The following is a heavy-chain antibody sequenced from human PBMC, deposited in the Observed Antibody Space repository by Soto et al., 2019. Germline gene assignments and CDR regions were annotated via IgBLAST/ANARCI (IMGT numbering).Heavy chain of an antibody. J-gene: IGHJ4*02. CDR1: GFSFSSYA. V-gene: IGHV3-23*01. D-gene: IGHD1-1*01. Sequence: VQMLESGGDLIQPGGSLRLSCAASGFSFSSYAMSWVRQTSEKGLEWVSTISGSDGATYYADSVKGRFTISRDNSRNTLYLQMNSLRAEDTAMYYCAKYAGLSPGVRYNFDYWGQGTLVTVSS. CDR3: AKYAGLSPGVRYNFDY. CDR2: ISGSDGAT.